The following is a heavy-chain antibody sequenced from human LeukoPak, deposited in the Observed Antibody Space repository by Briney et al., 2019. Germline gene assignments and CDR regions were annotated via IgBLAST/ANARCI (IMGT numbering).Heavy chain of an antibody. CDR1: GYTFTSYG. J-gene: IGHJ4*02. Sequence: ASVKVSCKASGYTFTSYGVNWVRQAPGQGLEWMGWISAYNGNTNYAQKLQGRVTMTTDTSTSTAYMELRSLRSDDTAVYYCARDASVSGHYYDSSGYFDYWGQGTLVTVSS. D-gene: IGHD3-22*01. CDR2: ISAYNGNT. V-gene: IGHV1-18*01. CDR3: ARDASVSGHYYDSSGYFDY.